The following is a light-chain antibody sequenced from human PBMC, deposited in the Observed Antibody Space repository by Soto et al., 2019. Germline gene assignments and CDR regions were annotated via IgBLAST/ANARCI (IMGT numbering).Light chain of an antibody. CDR1: QSVSSN. CDR3: QQYNNWPRT. CDR2: GAS. J-gene: IGKJ1*01. Sequence: EIVMTQSPATLSVSPGERATLSCRASQSVSSNLAWSQQKPGQAPRLLIYGASTRATGIPARFSGSGSGTEFTLNISSLQSEDFSVYYCQQYNNWPRTFGQGTKVEIK. V-gene: IGKV3-15*01.